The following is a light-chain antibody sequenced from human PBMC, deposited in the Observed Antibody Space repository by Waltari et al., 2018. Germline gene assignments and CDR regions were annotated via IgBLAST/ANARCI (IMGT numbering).Light chain of an antibody. CDR2: DNN. J-gene: IGLJ2*01. CDR3: GTWDSSLRTVV. CDR1: SSHIGNSY. Sequence: QSVLTQPPSVSAAPGQMVTISCSGSSSHIGNSYVSWYQQLPGTAPKPLLYDNNKRPSGTPDRFSGSKSGTSATLGITGLQTGDEADYYCGTWDSSLRTVVFGGGTKLTVL. V-gene: IGLV1-51*01.